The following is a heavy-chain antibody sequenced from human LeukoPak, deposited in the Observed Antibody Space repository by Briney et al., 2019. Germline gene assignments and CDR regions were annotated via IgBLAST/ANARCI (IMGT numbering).Heavy chain of an antibody. Sequence: GGSLRLPCAASGFTFDDYAMHWVRQAPGKGLEWVSGISWNSGSIGYADSVKGRFTISRDNSKNTLYLQMNSLRAEDTAVYYCARGVVVVVAATSNWFDPWGQGTLVTVSS. J-gene: IGHJ5*02. D-gene: IGHD2-15*01. CDR2: ISWNSGSI. CDR3: ARGVVVVVAATSNWFDP. CDR1: GFTFDDYA. V-gene: IGHV3-9*01.